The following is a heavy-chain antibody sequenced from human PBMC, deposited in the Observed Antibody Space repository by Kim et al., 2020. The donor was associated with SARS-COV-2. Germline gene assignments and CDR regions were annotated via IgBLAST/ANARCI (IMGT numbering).Heavy chain of an antibody. CDR3: ARAGRWPNYYMDV. D-gene: IGHD1-26*01. CDR1: GFTFSSYE. V-gene: IGHV3-48*03. CDR2: ISSSGSTI. J-gene: IGHJ6*03. Sequence: GGSLRLSCAASGFTFSSYEMNWVRQAPGKGLEWVSYISSSGSTIYYADSVKGRFTISRDKSKNSLYLQMNSLRAEDTAVYYCARAGRWPNYYMDVWGKGTTVTVSS.